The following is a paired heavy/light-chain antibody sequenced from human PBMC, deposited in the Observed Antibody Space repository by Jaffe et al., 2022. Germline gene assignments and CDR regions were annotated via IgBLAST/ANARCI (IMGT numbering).Heavy chain of an antibody. Sequence: EVQLVESGGGLVKPGGSLRLSCAASGFTFSSYSMNWVRQAPGKGLEWVSSISSSSSYIYYADSVKGRFTISRDNAKNSLYLQMNSLRAEDTAVYYCARVNYDILTGSDGSFDYWGQGTLVTVSS. CDR2: ISSSSSYI. CDR3: ARVNYDILTGSDGSFDY. V-gene: IGHV3-21*01. CDR1: GFTFSSYS. J-gene: IGHJ4*02. D-gene: IGHD3-9*01.
Light chain of an antibody. CDR3: QQYGSSPQIT. V-gene: IGKV3D-20*01. J-gene: IGKJ5*01. CDR2: DAS. Sequence: EIVLTQSPATLSLSPGERATLSCGASQSVSSSYLAWYQQKPGLAPRLLIYDASSRATGIPDRFSGSGSGTDFTLTISRLEPEDFAVYYCQQYGSSPQITFGQGTRLEIK. CDR1: QSVSSSY.